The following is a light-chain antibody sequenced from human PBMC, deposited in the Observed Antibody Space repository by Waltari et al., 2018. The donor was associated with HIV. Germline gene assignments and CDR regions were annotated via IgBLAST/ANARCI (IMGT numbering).Light chain of an antibody. Sequence: DIVMTQSPDSLAVSLGERATINCKSSQSILSTAGNRHYLAWYQQRPGQAPNLLIYWASTREAGVPDRFSGSGSGTYFTLTINSLQAEDVAVYYCQQYYDVPYTFGQGTKLDI. CDR3: QQYYDVPYT. J-gene: IGKJ2*01. CDR2: WAS. CDR1: QSILSTAGNRHY. V-gene: IGKV4-1*01.